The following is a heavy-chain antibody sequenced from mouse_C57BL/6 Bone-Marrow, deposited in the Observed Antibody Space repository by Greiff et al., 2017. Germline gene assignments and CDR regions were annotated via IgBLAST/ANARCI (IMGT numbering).Heavy chain of an antibody. D-gene: IGHD2-2*01. CDR1: GFSLTSYG. CDR2: IWSGGST. V-gene: IGHV2-2*01. CDR3: ARNARRGYGYFDY. J-gene: IGHJ2*01. Sequence: VQVVESGPGLVQPSQSLSITCTVSGFSLTSYGVHWVRQSPGKGLEWLGVIWSGGSTDYNAAFISRLSISKDNSKSQVFFKMNSLQADDTAIYYYARNARRGYGYFDYWGQGTTLTVSS.